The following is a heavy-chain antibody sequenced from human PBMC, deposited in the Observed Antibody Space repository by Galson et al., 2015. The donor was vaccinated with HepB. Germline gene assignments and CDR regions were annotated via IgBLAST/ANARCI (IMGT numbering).Heavy chain of an antibody. J-gene: IGHJ4*02. Sequence: SLRLSCAASGFTFSSYGMHWVRQAPGKGLEWVAVISYDGSNKYYADSVKGRFTISRDNSKNTLYLQMNSLRAEDTAVYYCAKDRSSFDYWGQGTLVTVSS. D-gene: IGHD6-6*01. V-gene: IGHV3-30*18. CDR1: GFTFSSYG. CDR3: AKDRSSFDY. CDR2: ISYDGSNK.